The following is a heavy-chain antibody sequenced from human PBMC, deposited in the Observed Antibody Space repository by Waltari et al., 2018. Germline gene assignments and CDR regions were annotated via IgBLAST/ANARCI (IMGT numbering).Heavy chain of an antibody. CDR1: GYTLTELS. J-gene: IGHJ3*02. Sequence: QVQLVQSGAEVKKPGASVKVSCKVSGYTLTELSMHWVRQAPGKGLEWMGGFDPEDGETIYAQKFQGRVTITTDESTSTAYMELSSLRSEDTAVYYCAILVGGWLLPKNKITPTDAFDIWGQGTMVTVSS. V-gene: IGHV1-24*01. CDR3: AILVGGWLLPKNKITPTDAFDI. D-gene: IGHD3-22*01. CDR2: FDPEDGET.